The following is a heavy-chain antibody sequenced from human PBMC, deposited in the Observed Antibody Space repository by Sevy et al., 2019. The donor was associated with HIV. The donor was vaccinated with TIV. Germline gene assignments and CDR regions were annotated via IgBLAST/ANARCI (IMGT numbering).Heavy chain of an antibody. V-gene: IGHV3-30*04. J-gene: IGHJ3*02. CDR3: ARFPPERAFDI. Sequence: GGSLRLSCAASGLAFSSYAMHWVRQAPDKGLGGVAVISYDGSNQDYADSWKGRFTISRDNSKNTLYLQMNSLRVEDTAVYYCARFPPERAFDIWGQGTMVTVSS. CDR1: GLAFSSYA. CDR2: ISYDGSNQ.